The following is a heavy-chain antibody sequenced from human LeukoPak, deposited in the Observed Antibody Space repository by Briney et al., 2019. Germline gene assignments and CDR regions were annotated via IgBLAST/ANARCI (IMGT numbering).Heavy chain of an antibody. D-gene: IGHD3-22*01. CDR1: GGTFSSYA. CDR3: ARDADDSSGYYYD. J-gene: IGHJ4*02. CDR2: IIPIFGTA. Sequence: ASVEVSCKASGGTFSSYAISWVRQAPGQGLEWMGGIIPIFGTANYAQKFQGRVTITADESTSTAYMELSSLRSEDTAVYYCARDADDSSGYYYDWGQGTLVTVSS. V-gene: IGHV1-69*13.